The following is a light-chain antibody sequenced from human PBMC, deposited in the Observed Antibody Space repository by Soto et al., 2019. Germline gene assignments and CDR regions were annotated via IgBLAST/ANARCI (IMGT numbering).Light chain of an antibody. CDR1: SSDVGGYKY. CDR2: EVS. V-gene: IGLV2-14*01. J-gene: IGLJ1*01. Sequence: QSALTQPASVSGSPGQSITISCTGTSSDVGGYKYVSWYQHHPGKAPKLMIYEVSNRPSGVSNRFSGSKSGNTASLTISGLQAEDEADYYCTSYTSSNTYVFVTGTKLTVL. CDR3: TSYTSSNTYV.